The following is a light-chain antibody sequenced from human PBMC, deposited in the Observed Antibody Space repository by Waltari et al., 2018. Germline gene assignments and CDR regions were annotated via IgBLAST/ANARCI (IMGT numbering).Light chain of an antibody. CDR3: MLYMGNGIWI. CDR2: NTN. V-gene: IGLV8-61*01. Sequence: TVVTQEPSLSVSTGGTVTLTCGLSSGSVSTSNWPSWYQQAPGQAPRTLIYNTNTRPSGVPDRFSGSILGNKAALTITGAQADDESDYYCMLYMGNGIWIFGGGTRLTVL. J-gene: IGLJ2*01. CDR1: SGSVSTSNW.